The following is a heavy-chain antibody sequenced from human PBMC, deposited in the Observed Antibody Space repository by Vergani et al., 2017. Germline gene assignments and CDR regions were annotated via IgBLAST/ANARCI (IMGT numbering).Heavy chain of an antibody. CDR1: GAPIRSSNYY. J-gene: IGHJ5*02. Sequence: QLQLQESGPGLVKPSATLSLTCSVSGAPIRSSNYYWGWIRQPPGKGLEWIASIYYSGSTYYNPSLKSRVTISVDTSKNQFSLMLSSVTAADTAVYFCARHATVEWLVKLGWIDPWGQGILVTVSS. V-gene: IGHV4-39*01. CDR2: IYYSGST. D-gene: IGHD6-19*01. CDR3: ARHATVEWLVKLGWIDP.